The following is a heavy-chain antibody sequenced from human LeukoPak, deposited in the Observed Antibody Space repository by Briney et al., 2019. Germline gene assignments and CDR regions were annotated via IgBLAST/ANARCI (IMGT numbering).Heavy chain of an antibody. Sequence: GGSLRLSCAGSGFTFDDYGMSWVRQAPGKGLEWVSGINWNGGSTGYADSVKGRFTISRDNAKNSLYLQMNSLRAEDTALYYCARASRYNWNDGDYYYYMDVWGKGTTVTVSS. CDR2: INWNGGST. CDR3: ARASRYNWNDGDYYYYMDV. J-gene: IGHJ6*03. CDR1: GFTFDDYG. D-gene: IGHD1-1*01. V-gene: IGHV3-20*04.